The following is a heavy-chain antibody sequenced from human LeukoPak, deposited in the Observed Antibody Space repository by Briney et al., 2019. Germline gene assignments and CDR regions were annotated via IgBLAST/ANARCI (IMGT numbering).Heavy chain of an antibody. CDR3: AGAESGENANFDY. CDR1: GGTFSIYA. J-gene: IGHJ4*02. Sequence: SVKVSCKASGGTFSIYAISWVRQAPGQGLEWMGGIIPIFGTANYAQKFQGRVTITADESTSTAYMELSSLRSEDTAVYYCAGAESGENANFDYWGQGTLVTVSS. CDR2: IIPIFGTA. D-gene: IGHD3-3*01. V-gene: IGHV1-69*13.